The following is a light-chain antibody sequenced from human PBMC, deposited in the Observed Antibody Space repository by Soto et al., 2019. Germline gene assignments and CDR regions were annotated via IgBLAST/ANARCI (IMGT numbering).Light chain of an antibody. V-gene: IGLV2-14*01. CDR2: DVS. CDR1: SSDVGGYNY. CDR3: SSYTSSSTHVV. Sequence: QSVLTQPASVSGSPGQSITISCTGTSSDVGGYNYVSWYQQHPGKPPKLMIYDVSNRTSGVSDRFSGSKSGNTASLTISGLKAEDEADYYCSSYTSSSTHVVFGGGTKLTVL. J-gene: IGLJ2*01.